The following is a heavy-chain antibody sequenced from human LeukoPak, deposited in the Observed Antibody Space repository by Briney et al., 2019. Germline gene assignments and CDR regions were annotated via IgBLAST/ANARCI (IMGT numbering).Heavy chain of an antibody. Sequence: GGSLRLSCAASGFTFSCYWMHWVRQAPGKGLVWVSRINGDGRTTNYADSVKGRFTISRDNARDTVCLQVNGLRADDTAVYYCARDLRDNNFWGQGTLVTVSS. D-gene: IGHD5-24*01. CDR1: GFTFSCYW. CDR3: ARDLRDNNF. V-gene: IGHV3-74*01. J-gene: IGHJ4*02. CDR2: INGDGRTT.